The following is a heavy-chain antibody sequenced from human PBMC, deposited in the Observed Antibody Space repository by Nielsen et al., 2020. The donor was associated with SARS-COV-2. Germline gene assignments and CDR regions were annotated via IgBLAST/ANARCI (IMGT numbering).Heavy chain of an antibody. CDR2: IYYSGYT. Sequence: WIRQPPGKGLEWIGYIYYSGYTNYNPSLKSRVTISVDTSKNQFSLKVTSVTAADTAVYYCAREVIAPRPDGDYNYYMDVWGNGTTVTVSS. J-gene: IGHJ6*03. CDR3: AREVIAPRPDGDYNYYMDV. V-gene: IGHV4-59*12. D-gene: IGHD6-6*01.